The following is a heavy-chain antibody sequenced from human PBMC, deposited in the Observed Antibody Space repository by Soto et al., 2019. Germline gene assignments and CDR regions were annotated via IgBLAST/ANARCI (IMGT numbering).Heavy chain of an antibody. J-gene: IGHJ4*02. Sequence: GGSLRLSCATSGFPFSDYYMSWIRQAPGKGLEWLSHISPKSTYRNYADSVKGRFTISRDNTKSSLFLQMNSLGVEDTAVYYCARGGGGGLFEHWGQGVLVTVSS. CDR2: ISPKSTYR. V-gene: IGHV3-11*06. D-gene: IGHD2-21*01. CDR1: GFPFSDYY. CDR3: ARGGGGGLFEH.